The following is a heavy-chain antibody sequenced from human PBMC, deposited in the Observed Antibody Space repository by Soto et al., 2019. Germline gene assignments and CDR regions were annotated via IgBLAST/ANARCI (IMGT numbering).Heavy chain of an antibody. Sequence: QLQLQESGPGLVKPSETLSLTCTVSGGSISSSSYYWGWIRQPPGKGLEWIGSIYYSGSTYYNPSLKSRVTISVDTSKNQCSLKLSSVTAADTAVYYCARQPTYYYDSSGYYFDYWGQGTLVTVSS. CDR1: GGSISSSSYY. D-gene: IGHD3-22*01. CDR3: ARQPTYYYDSSGYYFDY. V-gene: IGHV4-39*01. J-gene: IGHJ4*02. CDR2: IYYSGST.